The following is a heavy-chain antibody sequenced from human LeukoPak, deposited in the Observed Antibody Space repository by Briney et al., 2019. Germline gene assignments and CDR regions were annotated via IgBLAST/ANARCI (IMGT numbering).Heavy chain of an antibody. CDR2: ISGSGGST. J-gene: IGHJ6*03. CDR3: AKGSRPGYSYGPREYYYYMDV. CDR1: GFTFSSYS. Sequence: PGGSLRLSCAASGFTFSSYSMNWVRQAPGKGLEWVSAISGSGGSTFYADSVKGRFTISRDNSKNTPYLQMNSLRAEDTAVYYCAKGSRPGYSYGPREYYYYMDVWGKGTTVTVSS. D-gene: IGHD5-18*01. V-gene: IGHV3-23*01.